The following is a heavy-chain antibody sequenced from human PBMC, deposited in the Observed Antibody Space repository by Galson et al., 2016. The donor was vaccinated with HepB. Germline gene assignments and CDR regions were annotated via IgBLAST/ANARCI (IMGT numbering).Heavy chain of an antibody. CDR2: ISGTGGTT. CDR1: GFTFSNYA. CDR3: AKGDDFWSGYYGGL. D-gene: IGHD3-3*01. Sequence: SLRLSCAASGFTFSNYAMRWVRQAPGKGLEWVSGISGTGGTTYYADSVKGRLTISRDNSKNTLYLRMNSLRAEDTAVYYCAKGDDFWSGYYGGLWGQGTLVTVSS. J-gene: IGHJ4*02. V-gene: IGHV3-23*01.